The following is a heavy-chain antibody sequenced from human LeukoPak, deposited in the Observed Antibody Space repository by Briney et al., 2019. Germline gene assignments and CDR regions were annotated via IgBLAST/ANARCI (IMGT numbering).Heavy chain of an antibody. CDR2: INPNSGGT. D-gene: IGHD6-13*01. CDR1: GYTFTGYY. J-gene: IGHJ5*02. CDR3: ASGSGYSSSWWFDP. V-gene: IGHV1-2*02. Sequence: ASVKVSCKASGYTFTGYYMHWVRQAPGQGLEWMGWINPNSGGTNYAQKFQGRATMTRDTSISTVYMELSRLRSDDTAVYYCASGSGYSSSWWFDPWGQGTLVTVSS.